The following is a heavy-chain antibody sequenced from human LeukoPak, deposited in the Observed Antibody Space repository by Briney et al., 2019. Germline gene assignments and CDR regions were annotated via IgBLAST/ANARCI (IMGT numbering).Heavy chain of an antibody. D-gene: IGHD2-15*01. CDR2: ISSSSSYI. V-gene: IGHV3-21*01. CDR1: GFTFSTYS. Sequence: GGSLRLSCAASGFTFSTYSMNWVRQAPGKGLERVSSISSSSSYIYYADSVRGRFTISRDNAKNSLFLQMNSLRAEDTAVYYCAREYCSGGSCYSDAFDIWGQGTMVTVSS. J-gene: IGHJ3*02. CDR3: AREYCSGGSCYSDAFDI.